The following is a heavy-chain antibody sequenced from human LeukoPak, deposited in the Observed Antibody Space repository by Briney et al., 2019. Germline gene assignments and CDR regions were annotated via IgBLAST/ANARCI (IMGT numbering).Heavy chain of an antibody. J-gene: IGHJ5*02. V-gene: IGHV3-21*01. CDR3: ARDWNIVVVPAAMSWFDP. Sequence: GGSLRLSCAASGFTFSSYSMHWVRQAPGKGLEWVSSISSSSSYIYYADSVKGRFTISRDNAKNSPYLQMNSLRSEDTAVYYCARDWNIVVVPAAMSWFDPWGQGTLVTVSS. CDR1: GFTFSSYS. D-gene: IGHD2-2*01. CDR2: ISSSSSYI.